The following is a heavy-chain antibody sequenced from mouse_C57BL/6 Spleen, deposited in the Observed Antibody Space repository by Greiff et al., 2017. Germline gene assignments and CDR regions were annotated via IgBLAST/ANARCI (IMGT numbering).Heavy chain of an antibody. Sequence: EVMLVESGGGLVKPGGSLKLSCAASGFTFSSYAMSWVRQTPEKRLEWVATISDGGSYTYYPDNVKGRFTISRDNAKNNLYLQLSHLKSEDTAMYYCADYYYAMDDWGQGTSVTVSS. CDR3: ADYYYAMDD. CDR1: GFTFSSYA. J-gene: IGHJ4*01. V-gene: IGHV5-4*03. CDR2: ISDGGSYT.